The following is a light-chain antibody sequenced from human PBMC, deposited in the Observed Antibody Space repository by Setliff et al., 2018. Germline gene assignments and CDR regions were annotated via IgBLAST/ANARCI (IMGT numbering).Light chain of an antibody. CDR2: DVS. CDR3: CSYAGIYTFV. CDR1: SSDVGSYNY. V-gene: IGLV2-11*01. J-gene: IGLJ1*01. Sequence: QSALTQPRSVSGSPGQSVTISCTGTSSDVGSYNYVSWYQQRPGKAPKLMIFDVSRRPSGVPDRFSGSKSGNTASLTISGLQAEDEADYYCCSYAGIYTFVFGSGTKVTV.